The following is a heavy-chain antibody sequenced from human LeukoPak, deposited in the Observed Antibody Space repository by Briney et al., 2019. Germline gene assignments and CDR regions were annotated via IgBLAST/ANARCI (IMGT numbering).Heavy chain of an antibody. Sequence: PGGSLRLSCAASGFTFSSYAMSWVRQAPGKGLEWVSVIYSGGSTYYADSVKGRFTISRDNSKNTLYLQMNSLRAEDTAVYYCASVLRYFDWLLSPNAFDIWGQGTMVTVSS. CDR2: IYSGGST. J-gene: IGHJ3*02. D-gene: IGHD3-9*01. V-gene: IGHV3-66*01. CDR3: ASVLRYFDWLLSPNAFDI. CDR1: GFTFSSYA.